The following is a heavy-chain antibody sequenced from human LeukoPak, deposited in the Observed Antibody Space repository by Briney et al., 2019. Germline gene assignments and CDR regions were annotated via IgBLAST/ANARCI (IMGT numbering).Heavy chain of an antibody. D-gene: IGHD5-24*01. CDR2: IIPIFGTT. V-gene: IGHV1-69*13. CDR1: GGSVSTYS. Sequence: SVKVSYKASGGSVSTYSINWVRQAPGQGLEWMGGIIPIFGTTTYAQRFQGRVTITADESLSTAYMELSSLQSEDTAEYFCAKGLHGSHGADVSDIWGQGTTVTVSS. CDR3: AKGLHGSHGADVSDI. J-gene: IGHJ3*02.